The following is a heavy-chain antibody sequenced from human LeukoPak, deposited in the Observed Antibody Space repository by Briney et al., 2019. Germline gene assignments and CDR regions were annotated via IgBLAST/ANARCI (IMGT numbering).Heavy chain of an antibody. CDR1: GGSFSGYY. CDR2: INHSGST. J-gene: IGHJ6*03. Sequence: PSETLSLTCAVYGGSFSGYYWSWIRQPPGKGLEWIREINHSGSTNYNPSLKSRVTMSVDTSKNQFSLKLSSVTAADTAVYYCAGRYYYGSGSYRYYYYMDVWGKGTTVTISS. CDR3: AGRYYYGSGSYRYYYYMDV. V-gene: IGHV4-34*01. D-gene: IGHD3-10*01.